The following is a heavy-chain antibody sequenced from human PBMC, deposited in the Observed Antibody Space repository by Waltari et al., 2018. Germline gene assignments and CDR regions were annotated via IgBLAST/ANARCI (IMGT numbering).Heavy chain of an antibody. Sequence: EVQLLESGGGLVQPGESLRLSCAASGFTFSISAMSWVRPAPGKGLEWVSVISNSGVSTSYADSVKGRFTISRDNFKNTVSLQMNSLRAEDTALYYCAKDVYGDYGGVDYWGRGTLVTVSS. CDR3: AKDVYGDYGGVDY. D-gene: IGHD4-17*01. CDR2: ISNSGVST. CDR1: GFTFSISA. J-gene: IGHJ4*02. V-gene: IGHV3-23*01.